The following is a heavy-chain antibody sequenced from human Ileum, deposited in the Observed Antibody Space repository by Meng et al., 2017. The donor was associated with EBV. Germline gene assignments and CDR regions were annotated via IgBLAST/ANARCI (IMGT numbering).Heavy chain of an antibody. D-gene: IGHD5-18*01. CDR2: ISGSGGST. V-gene: IGHV3-23*04. CDR3: AKDKRKVDTAMAGY. J-gene: IGHJ4*02. CDR1: GFTFSNYG. Sequence: EVHLVGVGGGVVQPGRSMRLSCVASGFTFSNYGFHWVRKAPGKGLEWVSAISGSGGSTFYADSVKGRFTISRDNSKNTLYLQMNSLRAEDTAVYYCAKDKRKVDTAMAGYWGQGTLVTVFS.